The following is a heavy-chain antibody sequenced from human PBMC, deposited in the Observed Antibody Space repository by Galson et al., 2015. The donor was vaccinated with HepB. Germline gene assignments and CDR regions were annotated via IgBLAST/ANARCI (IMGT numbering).Heavy chain of an antibody. D-gene: IGHD2-2*01. Sequence: SLRLSCAASTFIFSTYSMSWVRQAPGKGLEWVSAISGSGGSTYYADSVKGRFTISRDNSKNTLFLQMNSLRVEDTAVYYCAKSLVPAASFYQWGQGTLVTVSS. J-gene: IGHJ4*02. CDR3: AKSLVPAASFYQ. V-gene: IGHV3-23*01. CDR2: ISGSGGST. CDR1: TFIFSTYS.